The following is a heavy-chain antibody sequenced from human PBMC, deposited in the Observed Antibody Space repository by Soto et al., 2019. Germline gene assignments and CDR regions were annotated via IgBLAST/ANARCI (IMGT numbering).Heavy chain of an antibody. CDR2: IYYSGST. V-gene: IGHV4-30-4*01. D-gene: IGHD2-15*01. CDR1: GGSISSGDYY. J-gene: IGHJ5*02. Sequence: QVQLQESGPGLVKPSQTLSLTCTVSGGSISSGDYYWSWIRQPPGKGLEWIGYIYYSGSTYYNPSLKSRVTIAVDTSKDLFSLKLSSVTAADTAVYYCDSFRCSGGSGAHSPWGQGTLVTVSS. CDR3: DSFRCSGGSGAHSP.